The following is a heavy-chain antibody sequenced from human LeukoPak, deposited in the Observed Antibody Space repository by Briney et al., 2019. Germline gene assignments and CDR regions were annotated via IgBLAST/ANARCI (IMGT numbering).Heavy chain of an antibody. V-gene: IGHV3-48*03. D-gene: IGHD5-24*01. Sequence: PGGSLRHSCAASGFTFSSYEMNWVRQAPGKGLEWVSYISSSGSTIYYADSVKGRFTISRDNAKNSLYLQMNSLRAEDTAVYYCARDGDGYNWGYYFDYWGQGTLVTVSS. CDR2: ISSSGSTI. CDR3: ARDGDGYNWGYYFDY. CDR1: GFTFSSYE. J-gene: IGHJ4*02.